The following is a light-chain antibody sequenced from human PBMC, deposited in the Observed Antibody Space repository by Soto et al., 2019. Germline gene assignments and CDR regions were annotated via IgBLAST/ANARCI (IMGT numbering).Light chain of an antibody. V-gene: IGKV3-11*01. J-gene: IGKJ3*01. Sequence: EIVLTQSPATLSLSPGERAILSCRASQSVSSYLAWYQQKPGQAPRLLIYDASNRATGIPARFSGSGSGTDFTLTISSLEPEDFAVYYCQQRSNRPLTFGPGTKVDIK. CDR2: DAS. CDR1: QSVSSY. CDR3: QQRSNRPLT.